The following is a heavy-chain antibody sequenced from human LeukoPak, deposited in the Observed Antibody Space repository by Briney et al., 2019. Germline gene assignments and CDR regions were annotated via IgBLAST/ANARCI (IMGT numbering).Heavy chain of an antibody. J-gene: IGHJ4*02. Sequence: PGGSLRLSCAASGFTFSSYEMNWVRQAPGKGLEWVSYISSSGSTIYYADSVKGRFTMSRDNAKNTVYLQMNSLRAEDTAVYYCARVRVGWYDILNGHFDCWGQGTLVTVSS. D-gene: IGHD3-9*01. CDR1: GFTFSSYE. CDR2: ISSSGSTI. V-gene: IGHV3-48*03. CDR3: ARVRVGWYDILNGHFDC.